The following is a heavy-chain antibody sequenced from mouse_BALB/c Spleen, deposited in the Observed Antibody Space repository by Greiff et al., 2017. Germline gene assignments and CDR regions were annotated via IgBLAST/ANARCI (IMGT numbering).Heavy chain of an antibody. J-gene: IGHJ4*01. Sequence: EVKLMESGGGLVKPGGSLKLSCAASGFTFSSYAMSWVRQTPEKRLEWVATISSGGSYTYYPDSVKGRFTISRDNAKNTLYLQMSSLRSEDTAMYYGARRGPPYAMDYGGQGTSVTVSS. CDR1: GFTFSSYA. CDR2: ISSGGSYT. V-gene: IGHV5-9-3*01. CDR3: ARRGPPYAMDY.